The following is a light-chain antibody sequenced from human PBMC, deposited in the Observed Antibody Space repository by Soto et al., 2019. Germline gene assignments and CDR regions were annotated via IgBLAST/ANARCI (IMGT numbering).Light chain of an antibody. Sequence: ETVLTQSPATLSLSPGERATLSCRASQSVSSYLAWYQQKPGQAPRLLIYDASNRATGIPARFSGGGSGTDFTLTISSLEAEDFAVYYCQQRSNWPLTFGGGTKVEIK. CDR3: QQRSNWPLT. V-gene: IGKV3-11*01. CDR2: DAS. CDR1: QSVSSY. J-gene: IGKJ4*01.